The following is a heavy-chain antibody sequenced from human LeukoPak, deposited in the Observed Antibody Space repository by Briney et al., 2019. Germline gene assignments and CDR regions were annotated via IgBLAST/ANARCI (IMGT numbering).Heavy chain of an antibody. CDR3: ARVKEILQPRRRYGMDV. D-gene: IGHD1-1*01. Sequence: RPSETLSLTCAVYGGSFSGYYWSWIRQHPGKGLEWIGYIYYSGSTYYNPSLKSRVTISVDTSKNQFSLKLSSVTAADTAVYYCARVKEILQPRRRYGMDVWGQGTTVTVSS. J-gene: IGHJ6*02. CDR1: GGSFSGYY. CDR2: IYYSGST. V-gene: IGHV4-31*11.